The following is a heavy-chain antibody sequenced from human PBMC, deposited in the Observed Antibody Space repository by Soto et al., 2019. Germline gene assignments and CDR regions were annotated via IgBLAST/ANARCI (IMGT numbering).Heavy chain of an antibody. J-gene: IGHJ4*02. CDR2: IYYSGST. CDR1: GGSISSGGYY. Sequence: PSETLSLTCTVSGGSISSGGYYWSWIRQHPGKGLEWIGYIYYSGSTYYSPSLKSRVTISVDTSKNQFSLKLSSVTAADTAVYYCARATRHKGGRGRVATFDYWGQGTLVTVSS. CDR3: ARATRHKGGRGRVATFDY. D-gene: IGHD5-12*01. V-gene: IGHV4-31*03.